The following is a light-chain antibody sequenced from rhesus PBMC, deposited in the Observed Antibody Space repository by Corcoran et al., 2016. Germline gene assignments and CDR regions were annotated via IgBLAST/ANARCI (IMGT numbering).Light chain of an antibody. CDR1: QSISSW. J-gene: IGKJ4*01. Sequence: DIQMTQSPSSLSASVGDTVTITCRASQSISSWLDWYQQKPGNAPKLLIYKASSLQSGVPSRFSGSGSGTDFTLTISSLQPEDFATYYCRQYSSSPLTFGGGTKVEIK. CDR3: RQYSSSPLT. V-gene: IGKV1-22*01. CDR2: KAS.